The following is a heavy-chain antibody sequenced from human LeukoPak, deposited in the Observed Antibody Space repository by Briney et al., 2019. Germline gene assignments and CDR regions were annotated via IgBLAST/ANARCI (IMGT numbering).Heavy chain of an antibody. CDR1: GFSVSGYY. CDR3: ARGFFNFED. V-gene: IGHV3-66*02. CDR2: IYSGGDT. J-gene: IGHJ4*02. Sequence: GGSLRLSCAASGFSVSGYYMSWVRQAPGRGLEWVSVIYSGGDTSYADSVRGRFTVSRDNAKNTVDLHMNGLRPEDTAFYYCARGFFNFEDWGRGTLVTVSS. D-gene: IGHD3-3*01.